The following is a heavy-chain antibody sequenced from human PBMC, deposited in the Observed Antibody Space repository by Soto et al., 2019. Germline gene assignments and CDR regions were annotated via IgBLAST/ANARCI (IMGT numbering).Heavy chain of an antibody. V-gene: IGHV3-23*01. Sequence: GGSLRLSCAASGFTFSNHAMSWVRQAPGKGLEWVSGIGGSGRNTYYADSVKGRFTISRDNSQNTLFLQMNSLRAEDTAEYYCARVLRYFDTPYGMDVWGQGTKVTVSS. CDR1: GFTFSNHA. CDR2: IGGSGRNT. J-gene: IGHJ6*02. D-gene: IGHD3-9*01. CDR3: ARVLRYFDTPYGMDV.